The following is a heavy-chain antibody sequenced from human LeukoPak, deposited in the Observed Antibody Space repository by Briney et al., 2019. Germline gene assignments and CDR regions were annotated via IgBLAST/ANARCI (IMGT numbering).Heavy chain of an antibody. D-gene: IGHD7-27*01. Sequence: GGSLRLSCAASGFTFSSYTMSWVRQAPGKGLEWVTTITTSDGNTYYADSVKGRFTVSRDNSKNTLFLQMNSLRAEDTAVYYCAKDGGLWVSAHWGDSWGRGTLVTVSS. V-gene: IGHV3-23*01. CDR3: AKDGGLWVSAHWGDS. CDR2: ITTSDGNT. J-gene: IGHJ4*02. CDR1: GFTFSSYT.